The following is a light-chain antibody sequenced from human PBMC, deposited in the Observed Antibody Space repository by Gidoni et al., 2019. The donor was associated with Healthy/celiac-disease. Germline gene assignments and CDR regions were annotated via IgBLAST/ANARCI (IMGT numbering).Light chain of an antibody. CDR3: SSYTSSSTVV. CDR1: SSAVSGYNY. J-gene: IGLJ2*01. V-gene: IGLV2-14*03. Sequence: QSPLTQPASVSGSPGRSITISCPGTSSAVSGYNYVSWYQQLPGKAPKLIIYDVSNRPSGVSNRFSGSKSGNTASLTISGLQAEDEADYYCSSYTSSSTVVFGGGTKLTVL. CDR2: DVS.